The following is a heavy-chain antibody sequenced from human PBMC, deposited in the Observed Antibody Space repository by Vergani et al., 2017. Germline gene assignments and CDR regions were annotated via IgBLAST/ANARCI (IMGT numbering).Heavy chain of an antibody. CDR1: GYTFTSYG. CDR3: AGPRIAVAVVEYYYGMDV. D-gene: IGHD6-19*01. J-gene: IGHJ6*02. V-gene: IGHV1-18*01. CDR2: ISAYNGNT. Sequence: QVQLVQSGAEVKKPGASVKVSCKASGYTFTSYGISWVRQAPGQGLEWMGWISAYNGNTNYAQKLQGRVTMTTDTSKSTAYMELRSLRSDDTAVYYCAGPRIAVAVVEYYYGMDVWGQGTTVTVSS.